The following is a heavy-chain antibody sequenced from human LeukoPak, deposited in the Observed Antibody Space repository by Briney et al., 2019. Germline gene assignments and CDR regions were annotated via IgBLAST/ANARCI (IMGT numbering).Heavy chain of an antibody. CDR3: ANVLTSSGWFFGNHELSY. CDR1: GFSFSTYA. CDR2: ISGSGERA. D-gene: IGHD6-19*01. J-gene: IGHJ4*02. Sequence: GGSLRLSCAASGFSFSTYAMSWVRQAPGMGLEWVSSISGSGERAYYADYVRGRFTISRDNSKNTLYLQMSSLRAEDTAVYYCANVLTSSGWFFGNHELSYWGQGTLVTVSS. V-gene: IGHV3-23*01.